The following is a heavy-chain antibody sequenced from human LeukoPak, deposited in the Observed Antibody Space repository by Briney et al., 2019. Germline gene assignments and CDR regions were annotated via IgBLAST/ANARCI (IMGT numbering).Heavy chain of an antibody. CDR1: GFTFSNAW. V-gene: IGHV3-15*04. D-gene: IGHD6-13*01. J-gene: IGHJ4*02. CDR3: TTHRGYSSSPTFDY. Sequence: PGGSLRLSCAASGFTFSNAWMSWVRQAPGKGLEWVGRIERKTDGATTDYAAPVKGRFTISGDDSKNTLYLQMNSLKTEDAAVYYCTTHRGYSSSPTFDYWGQGTLVTVPS. CDR2: IERKTDGATT.